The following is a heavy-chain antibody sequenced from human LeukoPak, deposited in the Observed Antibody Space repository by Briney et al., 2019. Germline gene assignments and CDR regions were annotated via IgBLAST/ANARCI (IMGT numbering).Heavy chain of an antibody. CDR3: ARDTYYYDSSGYYSPQGYYYYGMDV. CDR1: GFTSSSYA. CDR2: ISYDGSNK. Sequence: PGRSLGLSCAASGFTSSSYAMHWVRQAPGKGLEWVAVISYDGSNKYYADSVKGRFTISRDNSKNTLYLQMNSLRAEDTAVYYCARDTYYYDSSGYYSPQGYYYYGMDVWGQGTTVTVSS. V-gene: IGHV3-30-3*01. D-gene: IGHD3-22*01. J-gene: IGHJ6*02.